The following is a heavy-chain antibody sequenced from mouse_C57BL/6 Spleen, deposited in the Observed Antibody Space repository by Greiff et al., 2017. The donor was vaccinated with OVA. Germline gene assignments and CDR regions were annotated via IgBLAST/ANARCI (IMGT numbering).Heavy chain of an antibody. Sequence: EVQVVESGGGLVKPGGSLKLSCAASGFTFSSYTMSWVRQTPEQRLEWVATISGGGGNTSYADRRKGGFTISRDNAKNTLYLQMSSLRSEDTAWYYCARPAHGSSYGYCDVGGKGTTVTVSA. V-gene: IGHV5-9*01. J-gene: IGHJ1*03. CDR1: GFTFSSYT. D-gene: IGHD1-1*01. CDR3: ARPAHGSSYGYCDV. CDR2: ISGGGGNT.